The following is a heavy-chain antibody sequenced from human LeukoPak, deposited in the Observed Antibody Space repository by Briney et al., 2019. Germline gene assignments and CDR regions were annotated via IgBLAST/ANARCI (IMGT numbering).Heavy chain of an antibody. CDR2: ISGSGGST. Sequence: GGSLRLSCAASGFTFSSYAMSWVRQAPGKGLEWVSAISGSGGSTYYADSVKGRFTISRDNSKNTLYLQMNSLRAEDTAVYYCAKEMHYDFWSGYYARGSDYWGQGTLVTVSS. V-gene: IGHV3-23*01. D-gene: IGHD3-3*01. CDR1: GFTFSSYA. J-gene: IGHJ4*02. CDR3: AKEMHYDFWSGYYARGSDY.